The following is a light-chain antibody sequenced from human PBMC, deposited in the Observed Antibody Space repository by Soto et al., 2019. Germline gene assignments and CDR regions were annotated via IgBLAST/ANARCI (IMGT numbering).Light chain of an antibody. V-gene: IGKV3-20*01. CDR1: QSVSSNS. J-gene: IGKJ1*01. Sequence: EIVMTQSPATLSVSAWERATLSCRASQSVSSNSLAWYWQKPGQAPRLLMSRSSTRAAGIADRFSGGGSGTDFTLTISALDPEDFAVYYCQQYGSFPWTFGRGTKVDIK. CDR3: QQYGSFPWT. CDR2: RSS.